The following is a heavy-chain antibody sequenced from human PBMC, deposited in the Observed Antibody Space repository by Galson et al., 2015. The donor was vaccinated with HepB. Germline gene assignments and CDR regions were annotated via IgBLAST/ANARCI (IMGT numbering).Heavy chain of an antibody. CDR2: IDWDDDK. CDR3: ARSIAVAADAFDI. V-gene: IGHV2-70*04. Sequence: PALVKPTQTLTLTCTFSGFSLSTSGMRVSWIRQPPGKALEWLARIDWDDDKFYSTSLKTRLTISKDTSKNQVVLTMTNMDPVDTATYYCARSIAVAADAFDIWGQGTVVTVSS. D-gene: IGHD6-19*01. J-gene: IGHJ3*02. CDR1: GFSLSTSGMR.